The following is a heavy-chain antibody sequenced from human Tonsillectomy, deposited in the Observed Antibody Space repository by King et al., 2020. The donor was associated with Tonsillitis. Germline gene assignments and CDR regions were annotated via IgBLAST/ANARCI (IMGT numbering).Heavy chain of an antibody. D-gene: IGHD7-27*01. CDR2: IYYSGNT. Sequence: VQLQESGPGLVKPSQTLSLTCTVSGGSINSGDYYWSWIRQHPGKGLEWRGNIYYSGNTYYNPSLKSRVTISVDTSKNQFSLKLSSVTAADTAVYYCAIPPFPKLGISCWGQGALVTVSS. CDR1: GGSINSGDYY. CDR3: AIPPFPKLGISC. V-gene: IGHV4-31*03. J-gene: IGHJ4*02.